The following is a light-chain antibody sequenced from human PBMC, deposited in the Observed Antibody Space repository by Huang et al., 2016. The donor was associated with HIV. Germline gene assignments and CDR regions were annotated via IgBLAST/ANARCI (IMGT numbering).Light chain of an antibody. V-gene: IGKV1-5*03. Sequence: DIQMTQSPSTLPASVGDRVTITCRASQSISSWLAWYQQKPGKAPKLLIYKASNLESGVPSRLSVSGSATEFTLAISSLPPDDFATYYCQQYNSYPLTCGGGTKVQIK. CDR2: KAS. CDR1: QSISSW. CDR3: QQYNSYPLT. J-gene: IGKJ4*01.